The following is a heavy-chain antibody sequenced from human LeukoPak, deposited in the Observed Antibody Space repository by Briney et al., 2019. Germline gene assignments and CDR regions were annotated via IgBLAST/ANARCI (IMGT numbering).Heavy chain of an antibody. CDR2: ISYDGSNK. CDR1: GFTFSSYA. CDR3: ARAPSYGPTLDY. J-gene: IGHJ4*02. V-gene: IGHV3-30-3*01. Sequence: PGGSLRLSCATSGFTFSSYAMHWVRQAPGKGLEWVAVISYDGSNKYYADSVKGRFTISRDNSKNTLYLQMNSLRAEDTAVYYCARAPSYGPTLDYWGQGTLVTASS. D-gene: IGHD5-18*01.